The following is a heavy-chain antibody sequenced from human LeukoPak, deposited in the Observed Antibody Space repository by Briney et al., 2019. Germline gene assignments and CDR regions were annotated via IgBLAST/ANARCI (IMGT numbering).Heavy chain of an antibody. Sequence: PGGSLRLSCAASGFTFSDYYMSWIRQAPGKGLEGVSYISSGGSPIYYADSVKGRFTISRDNAKNSLYLQMNSLRAEDTAVYYCARDLDYYGSGSYSLDYWGQGTLVTVSS. CDR1: GFTFSDYY. J-gene: IGHJ4*02. D-gene: IGHD3-10*01. CDR3: ARDLDYYGSGSYSLDY. V-gene: IGHV3-11*01. CDR2: ISSGGSPI.